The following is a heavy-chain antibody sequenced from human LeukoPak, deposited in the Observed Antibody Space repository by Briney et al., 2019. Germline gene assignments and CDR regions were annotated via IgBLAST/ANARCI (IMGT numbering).Heavy chain of an antibody. J-gene: IGHJ3*02. CDR2: IRWNSGSI. Sequence: PGRSLRPSCAASAFTPADYSTHWVRHAHGKGLEWVSGIRWNSGSIGYADSVKGRFTISRDNAKHSLYLQMNSLRAEDTALYYCAKAVVDTAMVTAFDIWGQGTMVTVSS. CDR1: AFTPADYS. V-gene: IGHV3-9*02. CDR3: AKAVVDTAMVTAFDI. D-gene: IGHD5-18*01.